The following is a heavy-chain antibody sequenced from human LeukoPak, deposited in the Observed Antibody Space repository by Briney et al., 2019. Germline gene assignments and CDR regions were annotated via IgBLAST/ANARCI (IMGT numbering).Heavy chain of an antibody. Sequence: GGSLRLSCAASGFTFSSYWMSWVRQAPGKGLEWVANIKQDGSEKYYVDSVKGRFTISRDNAKNSLYLQMNSLRAEDTAVYYCASLWFGELLYLFDYWGQGTLVTVSS. CDR3: ASLWFGELLYLFDY. D-gene: IGHD3-10*01. J-gene: IGHJ4*02. V-gene: IGHV3-7*01. CDR2: IKQDGSEK. CDR1: GFTFSSYW.